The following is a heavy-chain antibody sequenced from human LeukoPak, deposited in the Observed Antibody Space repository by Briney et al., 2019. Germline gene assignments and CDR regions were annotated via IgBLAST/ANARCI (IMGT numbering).Heavy chain of an antibody. D-gene: IGHD3-3*01. CDR1: GYTFTSYD. J-gene: IGHJ5*02. CDR2: MNPNSGNT. V-gene: IGHV1-8*01. Sequence: ASVKVSCKASGYTFTSYDINWVRQATGQGLEWMGWMNPNSGNTGYAQKFQGRVTMTRTTSISTAYMELSSLRSEDTAVYYCARAELLRDFGSGYWRNWFDPWGQGTLVTVSS. CDR3: ARAELLRDFGSGYWRNWFDP.